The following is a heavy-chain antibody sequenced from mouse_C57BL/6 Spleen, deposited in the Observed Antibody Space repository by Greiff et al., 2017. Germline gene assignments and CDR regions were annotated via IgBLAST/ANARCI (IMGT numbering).Heavy chain of an antibody. CDR1: GYTFTSYW. D-gene: IGHD2-4*01. CDR3: ARPVYYDYDVRFAY. CDR2: IHPNSGST. J-gene: IGHJ3*01. V-gene: IGHV1-64*01. Sequence: VQLQQPGAELVKPGASVKLSCKASGYTFTSYWMHWVKQRPGQGLEWIGMIHPNSGSTNYNEKFKSKATLTVDKSSSTAYMQLSSLTSEDSAVYYCARPVYYDYDVRFAYWGQGTLVTVSA.